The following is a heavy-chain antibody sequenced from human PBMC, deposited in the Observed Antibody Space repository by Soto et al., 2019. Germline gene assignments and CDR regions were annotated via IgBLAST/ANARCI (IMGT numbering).Heavy chain of an antibody. Sequence: EVQLLESGGGLVEPGGSLTLSCGASGFTFSRSGMNWVRQAPGRGPEWVSGMGGSGGGDYYPDPVKGRFTIFKEDSQDTLYLQMNRLRVEDTAVYFCAKTGYCSGRRCTYVEYWGQGTLVTVSS. CDR1: GFTFSRSG. V-gene: IGHV3-23*01. D-gene: IGHD2-15*01. CDR3: AKTGYCSGRRCTYVEY. CDR2: MGGSGGGD. J-gene: IGHJ4*02.